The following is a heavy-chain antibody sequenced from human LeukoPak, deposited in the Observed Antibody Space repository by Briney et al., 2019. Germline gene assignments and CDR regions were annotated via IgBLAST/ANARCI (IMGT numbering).Heavy chain of an antibody. CDR2: ISAYNGNT. V-gene: IGHV1-18*01. Sequence: EASVTVSCKASGYTFTSYGISWVRQAPGQGLEWMGWISAYNGNTNYAQKLQGRVTMTTDTSTSTAYMELRSLRSDDTAVYYCARGLGDDIVVVPAAIYFDYWGQGTLVTVSS. J-gene: IGHJ4*02. CDR3: ARGLGDDIVVVPAAIYFDY. D-gene: IGHD2-2*02. CDR1: GYTFTSYG.